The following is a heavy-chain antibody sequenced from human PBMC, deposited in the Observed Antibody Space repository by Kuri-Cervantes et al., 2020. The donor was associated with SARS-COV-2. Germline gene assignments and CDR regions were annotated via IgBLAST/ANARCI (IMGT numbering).Heavy chain of an antibody. J-gene: IGHJ4*02. D-gene: IGHD1-26*01. CDR3: ARGGSYYQAFDY. Sequence: GESLKISCAASGFTFSDYYMSWIRQAPGKGLEWVSYISSSGSTIYYANSVKGRFTISRDNAKNSLYLQMNSLRAEDTAVYYCARGGSYYQAFDYWGQGTPVTVSS. CDR1: GFTFSDYY. V-gene: IGHV3-11*04. CDR2: ISSSGSTI.